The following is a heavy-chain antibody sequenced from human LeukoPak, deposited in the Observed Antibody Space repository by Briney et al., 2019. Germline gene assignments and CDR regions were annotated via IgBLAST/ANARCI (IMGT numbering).Heavy chain of an antibody. Sequence: SETLSLTCTVSGGSISSYYWSWIRQPAGKGLEWIGRIYTSGSTNYNPSLKSRVTMSVDTSKNQFSLKLSSVTAADTAVYYCTREMSGGMSPDAFDIWGQGTMVTVSS. D-gene: IGHD2-15*01. V-gene: IGHV4-4*07. CDR3: TREMSGGMSPDAFDI. CDR1: GGSISSYY. CDR2: IYTSGST. J-gene: IGHJ3*02.